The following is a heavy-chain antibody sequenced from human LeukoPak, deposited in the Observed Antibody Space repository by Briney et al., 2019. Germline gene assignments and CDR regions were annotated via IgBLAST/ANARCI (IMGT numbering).Heavy chain of an antibody. CDR1: GXSISSSSYY. D-gene: IGHD2-2*01. CDR3: ASPLGYCSSTNCYGDY. CDR2: IYYSGVT. J-gene: IGHJ4*02. Sequence: PSETLSLTCTVSGXSISSSSYYWGWIRQPPGKGLEWIGSIYYSGVTYYNPSLESRVTILVDTSKNQFSLKLSSVTATDTAVYYCASPLGYCSSTNCYGDYWGQGTLVTVSS. V-gene: IGHV4-39*01.